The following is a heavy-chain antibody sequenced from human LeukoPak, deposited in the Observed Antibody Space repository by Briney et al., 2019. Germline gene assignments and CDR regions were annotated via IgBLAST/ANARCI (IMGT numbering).Heavy chain of an antibody. V-gene: IGHV3-23*01. D-gene: IGHD4-17*01. J-gene: IGHJ3*01. CDR2: IRGSGGGT. CDR1: GFTFSNYA. CDR3: GRDPNGDYIGAFDF. Sequence: TGGSLRLSCAASGFTFSNYAMTWVRLAPRKGLEWVSSIRGSGGGTSYADSVKGRFTMYRDNSRDTLYLQMNNLRAEDTAVYYCGRDPNGDYIGAFDFWGQGTLVTVSS.